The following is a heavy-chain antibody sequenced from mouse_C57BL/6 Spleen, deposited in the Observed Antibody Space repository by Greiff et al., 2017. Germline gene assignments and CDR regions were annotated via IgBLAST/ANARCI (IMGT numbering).Heavy chain of an antibody. D-gene: IGHD1-1*01. J-gene: IGHJ4*01. CDR1: GYTFTSYW. V-gene: IGHV1-55*01. CDR3: ARVDGHYYAMDY. Sequence: QVQLQQPGAELVKPGASVKMSCKASGYTFTSYWITWVKQRPGQGLEWIGDLYPGSGSTNYNEKFKSKATLTVDTSSSTAYMQLSSLTSEDSAVYYCARVDGHYYAMDYWGQGTSVTVSS. CDR2: LYPGSGST.